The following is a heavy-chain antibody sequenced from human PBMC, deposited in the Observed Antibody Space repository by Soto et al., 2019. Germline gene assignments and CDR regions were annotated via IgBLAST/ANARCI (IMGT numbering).Heavy chain of an antibody. CDR2: IYHSGST. Sequence: QVQLQESGPGLVKPSGTLSLTCAVSSGSISSSNWWSWVRQPPGKGLEWIGEIYHSGSTNYNPSHKSRVTISGDKAKIQVSLKRSSVTAADTAVYYCARGIRYSSSYAYMDVWGKGTTVTVTS. CDR3: ARGIRYSSSYAYMDV. D-gene: IGHD6-13*01. V-gene: IGHV4-4*02. CDR1: SGSISSSNW. J-gene: IGHJ6*03.